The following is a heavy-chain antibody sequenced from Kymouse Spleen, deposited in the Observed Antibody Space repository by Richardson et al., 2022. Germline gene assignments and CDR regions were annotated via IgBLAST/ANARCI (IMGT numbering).Heavy chain of an antibody. D-gene: IGHD6-19*01. CDR1: GFTFSNAW. CDR2: IKSKTDGGTT. V-gene: IGHV3-15*01. J-gene: IGHJ5*02. Sequence: EVQLVESGGGLVKPGGSLRLSCAASGFTFSNAWMSWVRQAPGKGLEWVGRIKSKTDGGTTDYAAPVKGRFTISRDDSKNTLYLQMNSLKTEDTAVYYCTTDRGAVAGNWFDPWGQGTLVTVSS. CDR3: TTDRGAVAGNWFDP.